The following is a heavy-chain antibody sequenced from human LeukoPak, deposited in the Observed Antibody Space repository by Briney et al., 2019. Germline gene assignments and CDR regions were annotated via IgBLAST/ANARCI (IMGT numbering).Heavy chain of an antibody. V-gene: IGHV4-30-2*01. CDR2: IYHSGST. Sequence: SQTLSLTCAVSGGSISSGGYSWSWIRQPPGMGLEWIGYIYHSGSTYYNPSLKSRVTISVDRSRNQFSLKLSSVTAADTAVYYCARGFYGSGSQFDYWGQGTLVTVSS. J-gene: IGHJ4*02. CDR1: GGSISSGGYS. D-gene: IGHD3-10*01. CDR3: ARGFYGSGSQFDY.